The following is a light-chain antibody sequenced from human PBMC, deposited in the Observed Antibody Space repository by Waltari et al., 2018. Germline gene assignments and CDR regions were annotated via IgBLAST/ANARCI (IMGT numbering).Light chain of an antibody. Sequence: DIQMTQSPSPLSASAGDRGRITCRDSQSIGTWLAWHQQKPGQAPKLLIYKASSLESGVPSRFSGSGSGTEFTLTISSLQPDDFATFYCQQYYSYSRTFGQGTKVEIK. CDR2: KAS. V-gene: IGKV1-5*03. J-gene: IGKJ1*01. CDR3: QQYYSYSRT. CDR1: QSIGTW.